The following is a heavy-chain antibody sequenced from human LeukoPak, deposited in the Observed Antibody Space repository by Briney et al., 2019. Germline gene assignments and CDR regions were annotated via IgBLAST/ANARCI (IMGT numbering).Heavy chain of an antibody. D-gene: IGHD3-16*01. CDR2: INQDGSAK. V-gene: IGHV3-7*01. CDR1: GFTVSSNY. CDR3: MPGGSDSDY. Sequence: GGSLRLSCAASGFTVSSNYMSWVRQAPGRGLEWVANINQDGSAKFYVDSVRGRFTISRDNARNSVYLQMDSLRAEDTALYYCMPGGSDSDYWGQGTLVTVSS. J-gene: IGHJ4*02.